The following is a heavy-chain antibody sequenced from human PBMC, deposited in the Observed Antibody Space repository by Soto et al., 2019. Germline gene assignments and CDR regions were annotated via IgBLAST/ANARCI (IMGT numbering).Heavy chain of an antibody. CDR2: IYWDDDK. V-gene: IGHV2-5*02. Sequence: QITLKESGPTLVKATQTLTLTCTFSGFSLSTSGVGVGWIRQPPGKALEWLALIYWDDDKFYSPSLKSRLTTTKDTSKSHAVLTMTNRDPVDTATYDCAHIPYYGSGSFLLSPNNWFDPWGQRTLVTVSS. J-gene: IGHJ5*02. CDR1: GFSLSTSGVG. CDR3: AHIPYYGSGSFLLSPNNWFDP. D-gene: IGHD3-10*01.